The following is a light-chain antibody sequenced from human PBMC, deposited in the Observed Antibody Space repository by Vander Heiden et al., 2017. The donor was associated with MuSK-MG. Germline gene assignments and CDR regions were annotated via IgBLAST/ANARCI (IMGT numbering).Light chain of an antibody. Sequence: SYELTQTPSVSVSPGQTASIACSGVKLGDKYTCWYQQKPGQSPILIIYEDTKRPSGIPERFSGSNSGNTATLTISGTQAMDEADYYCQAWDNNMGVFGGGTKLTVL. J-gene: IGLJ3*02. CDR1: KLGDKY. CDR3: QAWDNNMGV. CDR2: EDT. V-gene: IGLV3-1*01.